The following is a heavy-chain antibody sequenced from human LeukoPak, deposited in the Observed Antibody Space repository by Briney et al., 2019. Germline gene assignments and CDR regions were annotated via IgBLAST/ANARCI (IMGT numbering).Heavy chain of an antibody. V-gene: IGHV3-30*02. CDR1: GFTFSTFA. J-gene: IGHJ4*02. Sequence: GGSLRLSCAASGFTFSTFAMIWVRQAPGKGLEWVAFIRYDGSNKYYADSVKGRFTISRDNSKNTLYLQMNSLRAEDTAVYYCAKEDKVGAISWGQGTLVTVSS. CDR2: IRYDGSNK. CDR3: AKEDKVGAIS. D-gene: IGHD1-26*01.